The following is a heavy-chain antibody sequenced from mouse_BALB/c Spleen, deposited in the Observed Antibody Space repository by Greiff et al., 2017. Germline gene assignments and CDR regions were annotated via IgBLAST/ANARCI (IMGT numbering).Heavy chain of an antibody. Sequence: DVMLVESGGGLVKPGGSLKLSCAASGFTFSDYYMYWVRQTPEKRLEWVATISDGGSYTYYPDSVKGRFTISRDNAKNNLYLQMSSLKSEDTAMYYCAREPFDYWGQGTTLTVSS. CDR1: GFTFSDYY. CDR2: ISDGGSYT. CDR3: AREPFDY. J-gene: IGHJ2*01. V-gene: IGHV5-4*02.